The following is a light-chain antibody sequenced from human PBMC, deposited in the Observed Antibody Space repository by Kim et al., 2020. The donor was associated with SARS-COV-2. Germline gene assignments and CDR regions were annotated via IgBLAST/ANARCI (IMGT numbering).Light chain of an antibody. J-gene: IGKJ4*01. CDR2: GAS. CDR1: QGIITW. V-gene: IGKV1D-12*01. Sequence: SVGDRVNITCRASQGIITWLAWYQQKPGKAPKLLIHGASTLQSGIPSRFSGSGSETDFTLTISSLQPEDFGTYYCQQANSFRPLSFGGGTKVDIK. CDR3: QQANSFRPLS.